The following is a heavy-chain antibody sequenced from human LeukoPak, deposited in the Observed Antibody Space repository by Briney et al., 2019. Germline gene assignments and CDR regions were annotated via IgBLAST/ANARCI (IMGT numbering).Heavy chain of an antibody. Sequence: ASVKVSCKPSGYTFTGYYMHWVRQAPGQGREGMGWINPNSGGTNYAQKFQGRVTMTRDTSISTAYMELSRLRSDDTAVYYCARSVGLAGYYFDYWGQGTLVTVSS. CDR3: ARSVGLAGYYFDY. CDR2: INPNSGGT. J-gene: IGHJ4*02. CDR1: GYTFTGYY. D-gene: IGHD6-19*01. V-gene: IGHV1-2*02.